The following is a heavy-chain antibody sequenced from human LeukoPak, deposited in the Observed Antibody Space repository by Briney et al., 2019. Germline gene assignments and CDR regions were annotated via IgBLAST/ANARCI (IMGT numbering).Heavy chain of an antibody. J-gene: IGHJ4*02. CDR2: MNPNSANT. Sequence: AAVKVSCKTSGYTFSNYDINWVRQATGQGPEWMGWMNPNSANTGYSLQFQGRVTMTRDTSISTAYMELSSLRSDDTAVYYCARAIRHQLLSDYWGQGPLVTVSS. V-gene: IGHV1-8*01. CDR3: ARAIRHQLLSDY. CDR1: GYTFSNYD. D-gene: IGHD2-2*01.